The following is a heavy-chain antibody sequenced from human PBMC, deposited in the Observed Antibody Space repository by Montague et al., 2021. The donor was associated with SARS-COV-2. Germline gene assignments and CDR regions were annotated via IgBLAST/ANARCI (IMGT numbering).Heavy chain of an antibody. CDR2: TYYTSRWHN. J-gene: IGHJ4*01. Sequence: CAISGDGVSRNGVAWTWIRQSPSRGLEYLGRTYYTSRWHNDQAPSVKGRLTANPDTSKNQFSLHLNSVTPEDTAVYYCARDGDGWEVPFDFWSQGTLVTVSS. CDR1: GDGVSRNGVA. CDR3: ARDGDGWEVPFDF. V-gene: IGHV6-1*01. D-gene: IGHD1-26*01.